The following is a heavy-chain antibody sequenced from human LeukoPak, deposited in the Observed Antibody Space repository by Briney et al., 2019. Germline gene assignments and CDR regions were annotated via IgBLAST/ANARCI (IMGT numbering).Heavy chain of an antibody. CDR1: GFSFSSFS. Sequence: PGGSLRLSCGASGFSFSSFSMSWVRQAPGKGLEWVSDISGSGANTHYADSVKGRFTISRDNFKNTLYVQMNSLRAEDTAVYYCAREGPVVGAHLLWAFDIWGQGTMVTVSS. CDR2: ISGSGANT. V-gene: IGHV3-23*01. CDR3: AREGPVVGAHLLWAFDI. D-gene: IGHD1-26*01. J-gene: IGHJ3*02.